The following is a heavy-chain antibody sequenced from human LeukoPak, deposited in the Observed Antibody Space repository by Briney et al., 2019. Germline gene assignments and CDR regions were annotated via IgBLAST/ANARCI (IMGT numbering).Heavy chain of an antibody. D-gene: IGHD1-1*01. CDR1: GFSFSNSG. J-gene: IGHJ4*02. CDR3: SKWNGYGDY. Sequence: GGSLRLSCAASGFSFSNSGMSWVRQAPAKGLEWVAGISGGGANTHYADSVKGRFTISRDNSKNTLFLQMSSLRDEDTAIYYCSKWNGYGDYWGQGTLVTVSS. CDR2: ISGGGANT. V-gene: IGHV3-23*01.